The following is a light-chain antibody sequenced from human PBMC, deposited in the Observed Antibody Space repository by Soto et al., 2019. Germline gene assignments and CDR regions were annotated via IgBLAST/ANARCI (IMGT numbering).Light chain of an antibody. J-gene: IGKJ3*01. CDR2: TAS. V-gene: IGKV1-12*01. CDR3: QQTNSFPVS. CDR1: QGISRW. Sequence: IQMTQSPSSVSASVGDRVTITCRASQGISRWLAWYQQKPGKAPKLLIYTASRLQSGVPSRFSGSGSGTDFNLTISSRPPEDFATYYCQQTNSFPVSFGPGTKVDIK.